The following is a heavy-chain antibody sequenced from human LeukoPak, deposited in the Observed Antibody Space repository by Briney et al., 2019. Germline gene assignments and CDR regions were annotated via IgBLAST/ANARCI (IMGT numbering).Heavy chain of an antibody. J-gene: IGHJ4*02. CDR3: AKRGCDTTTCSYYFDY. Sequence: PGGSLRLSCAASGFTFSSYAISWVRQAPGKGLEWVSAISGSGGSTYYADSVRGRFTMSRDDSKNTLFLQMNSLRAEDTAVYYCAKRGCDTTTCSYYFDYWGRGNLVTVSS. D-gene: IGHD2-2*01. V-gene: IGHV3-23*01. CDR1: GFTFSSYA. CDR2: ISGSGGST.